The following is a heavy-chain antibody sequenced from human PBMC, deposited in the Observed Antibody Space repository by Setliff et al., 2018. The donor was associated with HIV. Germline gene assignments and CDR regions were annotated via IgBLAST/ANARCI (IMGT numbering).Heavy chain of an antibody. CDR1: GYTFTDYY. CDR2: INPNNGGT. Sequence: GASVKVSCKASGYTFTDYYIHWVRQAPGQGLEWMGRINPNNGGTNYAQKFQGRVTMTRDTSISTAYMELSRLRAEDTAVYYCARDRPRGGGSLDAFDIWGQGTMVTVSS. J-gene: IGHJ3*02. CDR3: ARDRPRGGGSLDAFDI. V-gene: IGHV1-2*06. D-gene: IGHD1-26*01.